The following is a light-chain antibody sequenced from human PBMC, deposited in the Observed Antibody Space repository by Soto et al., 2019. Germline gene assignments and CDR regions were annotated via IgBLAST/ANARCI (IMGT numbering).Light chain of an antibody. CDR1: QSVSSN. CDR3: QQYHNWPPGT. J-gene: IGKJ1*01. CDR2: GAS. V-gene: IGKV3-15*01. Sequence: EIVMTQSPATLSVSPGERATLSCRASQSVSSNLAWYQQQPGQTPRLLIYGASTRATGIPARFSGSGSGTEFTLTISSLQSGDFAVYYCQQYHNWPPGTFGQGTKVEIK.